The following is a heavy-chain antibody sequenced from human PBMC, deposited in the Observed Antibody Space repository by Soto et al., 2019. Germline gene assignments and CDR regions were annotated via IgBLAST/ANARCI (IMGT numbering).Heavy chain of an antibody. Sequence: GGSLRLSCAASGFTFTTYTMSWVRQAPGKGLEWVSVISGSGGRPSYADSVQGRFIISRDNPKSTLYLQMNSLRAEDTAMYYCAKARCYTPDCYAPDSWGQGTRVPVSS. CDR3: AKARCYTPDCYAPDS. V-gene: IGHV3-23*01. CDR2: ISGSGGRP. CDR1: GFTFTTYT. D-gene: IGHD2-2*01. J-gene: IGHJ5*01.